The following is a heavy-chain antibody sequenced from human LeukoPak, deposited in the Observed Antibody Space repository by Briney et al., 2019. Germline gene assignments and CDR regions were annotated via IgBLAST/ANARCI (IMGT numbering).Heavy chain of an antibody. CDR1: GYTFTSYD. CDR3: ARGSADYGDYVFGY. J-gene: IGHJ4*02. Sequence: ASVKVSCKASGYTFTSYDINWVRQATGQGLEWMGWMNPNSGNTGYAQKFQGRVTMTRNTSISTAYMELSSLRSEDTAVYYCARGSADYGDYVFGYWGQGTLVTASS. V-gene: IGHV1-8*01. CDR2: MNPNSGNT. D-gene: IGHD4-17*01.